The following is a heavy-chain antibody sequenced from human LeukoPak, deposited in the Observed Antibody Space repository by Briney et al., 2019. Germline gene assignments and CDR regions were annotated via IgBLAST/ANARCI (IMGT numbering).Heavy chain of an antibody. J-gene: IGHJ4*02. D-gene: IGHD1-26*01. Sequence: ASVKVSCKASGYTFTGYYMHWVRQAPGQGLEWMGWINPNSGGTNYAQKFQGRVTMTRDTSISTAYMELSRLRSDDTAVYYSARELVGATTLDYWGQGTLVTVSS. CDR1: GYTFTGYY. V-gene: IGHV1-2*02. CDR3: ARELVGATTLDY. CDR2: INPNSGGT.